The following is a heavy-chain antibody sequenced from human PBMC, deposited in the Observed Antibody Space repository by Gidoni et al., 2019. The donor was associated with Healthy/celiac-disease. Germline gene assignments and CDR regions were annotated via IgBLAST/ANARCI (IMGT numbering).Heavy chain of an antibody. J-gene: IGHJ4*02. Sequence: QVQLQASGPGLVKPSETLSLTCTVSGGSISSYYWSWIRQPPGKGLEWIGYIYYSGSTNYNPSLKSRVTISVDTSKNQFSLKLSSVTAADTAVYYCAGTEYSSYQVDYWGQGTLVTVSS. CDR2: IYYSGST. D-gene: IGHD6-6*01. CDR3: AGTEYSSYQVDY. V-gene: IGHV4-59*01. CDR1: GGSISSYY.